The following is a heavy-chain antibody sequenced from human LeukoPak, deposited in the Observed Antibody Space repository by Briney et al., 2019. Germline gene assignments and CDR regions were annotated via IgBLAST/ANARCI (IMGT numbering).Heavy chain of an antibody. D-gene: IGHD1-26*01. CDR3: VRSGGY. CDR2: IKEDGSEK. V-gene: IGHV3-7*05. J-gene: IGHJ4*02. CDR1: GFTFSSYW. Sequence: GGSLRLSCAASGFTFSSYWMNWVRQAPGKGLGWVANIKEDGSEKYYVDSVKGRFTISRDNAKNSLCLQMNSLRAEDTAIYYCVRSGGYWGQGTLVTVSS.